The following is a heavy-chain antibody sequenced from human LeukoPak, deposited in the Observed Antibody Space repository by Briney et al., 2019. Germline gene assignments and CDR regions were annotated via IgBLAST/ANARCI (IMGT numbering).Heavy chain of an antibody. V-gene: IGHV3-23*01. Sequence: GGSLRLSCLTSGFTFITNAMSWVRQAPGKGLAWISGISGSGASTYYADSVTGRFTISRDNSRNTLYLQMNSLRGDDTAVYYCAKDVGKWESLHFFDYWGQGTLVTVSS. CDR2: ISGSGAST. CDR1: GFTFITNA. J-gene: IGHJ4*02. D-gene: IGHD1-26*01. CDR3: AKDVGKWESLHFFDY.